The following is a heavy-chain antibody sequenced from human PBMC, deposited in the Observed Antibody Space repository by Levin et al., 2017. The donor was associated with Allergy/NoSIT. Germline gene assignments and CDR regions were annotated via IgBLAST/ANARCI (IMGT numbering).Heavy chain of an antibody. D-gene: IGHD6-19*01. J-gene: IGHJ4*02. CDR2: INTNTGNP. V-gene: IGHV7-4-1*02. Sequence: ASVKVSCKASGYTFTSYAMNWVRQAPGQGLEWMGWINTNTGNPTYAQGFTGRFVFSLDTSVSTAYLQISSLKAEDTAVYYCARESSGWYVRANYYFDYWGQGTLVTVSS. CDR3: ARESSGWYVRANYYFDY. CDR1: GYTFTSYA.